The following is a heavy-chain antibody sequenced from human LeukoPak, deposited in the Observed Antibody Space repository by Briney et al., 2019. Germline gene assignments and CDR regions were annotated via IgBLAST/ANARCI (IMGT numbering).Heavy chain of an antibody. V-gene: IGHV3-48*02. CDR1: GFTFSAYG. Sequence: PGGSLRLSCAASGFTFSAYGMTWVRQAPGKGLEWVAYISSSGSLIYHADSVKGRFPISRDNAKNSLYLRMNSLRDEDTAVYYCARDGTGMDVWGQGTTVTVSS. CDR3: ARDGTGMDV. J-gene: IGHJ6*02. D-gene: IGHD1-1*01. CDR2: ISSSGSLI.